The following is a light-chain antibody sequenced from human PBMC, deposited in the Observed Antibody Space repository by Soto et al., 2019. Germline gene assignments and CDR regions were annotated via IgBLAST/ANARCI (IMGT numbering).Light chain of an antibody. Sequence: DIQVTQSPSSLSASVGDRVTITCLASQSISSYLNWYQQKPGKAPKLLIYAASSLQSGVPSRFSGSGSGTDFTLTISSLQPEDFATYYCQQSYSTPPTFGQGTKV. J-gene: IGKJ1*01. CDR3: QQSYSTPPT. CDR1: QSISSY. CDR2: AAS. V-gene: IGKV1-39*01.